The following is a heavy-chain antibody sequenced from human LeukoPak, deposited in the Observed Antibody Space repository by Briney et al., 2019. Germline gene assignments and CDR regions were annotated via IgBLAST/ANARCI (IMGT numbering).Heavy chain of an antibody. Sequence: ASVKVSCKASGYTFTGYYMHWVRQAPGQGLEWMGWINPNSGGTNYAQKFQGRVTMTRDTSISTAYMELSRLRSDDTAVYYCARDYRLLWFGELLPYNWFDPWGQGTLVTVSS. J-gene: IGHJ5*02. D-gene: IGHD3-10*01. CDR1: GYTFTGYY. CDR3: ARDYRLLWFGELLPYNWFDP. V-gene: IGHV1-2*02. CDR2: INPNSGGT.